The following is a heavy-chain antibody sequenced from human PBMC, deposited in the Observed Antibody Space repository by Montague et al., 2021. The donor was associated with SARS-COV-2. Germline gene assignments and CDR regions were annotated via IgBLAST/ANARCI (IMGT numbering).Heavy chain of an antibody. J-gene: IGHJ6*03. V-gene: IGHV4-34*01. D-gene: IGHD3-10*01. Sequence: SQSLSLACAVHGGSFSTYSWNWIRQPPGKVLEWIGEVHPGGSTNYNPSLKSRVTISADTSKNQFSLKLTSVAAADTAVYYCARLGDGVVPSPILGVGPYYSYYYMDVGGKGTPVTVSS. CDR2: VHPGGST. CDR3: ARLGDGVVPSPILGVGPYYSYYYMDV. CDR1: GGSFSTYS.